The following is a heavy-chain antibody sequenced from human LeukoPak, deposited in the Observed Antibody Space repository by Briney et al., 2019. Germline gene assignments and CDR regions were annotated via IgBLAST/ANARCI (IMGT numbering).Heavy chain of an antibody. CDR1: GYTFTGYY. Sequence: GASVKVSCKASGYTFTGYYMHWVRQAPGQGLEGMGWINPNSGGTNYAQKFQGRVTMTRDTSISTAYMELSRLRSDDTAVYYCARYCSSTSCYPHPWGQGTLVTVSS. D-gene: IGHD2-2*01. CDR2: INPNSGGT. CDR3: ARYCSSTSCYPHP. J-gene: IGHJ5*02. V-gene: IGHV1-2*02.